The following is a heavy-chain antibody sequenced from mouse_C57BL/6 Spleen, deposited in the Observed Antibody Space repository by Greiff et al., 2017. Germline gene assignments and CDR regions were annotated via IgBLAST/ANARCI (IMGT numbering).Heavy chain of an antibody. Sequence: EVKLVESGQGLVKPGGSLKLSCAASGFTFSSYAMSWVRQTPEKRLEWVAYISSGGDDIYYADTVKGRFTISIDNARNTLYPQLSSLKSEDTAMYYCTSGYDGYSDYWGQGTTLTVSS. CDR1: GFTFSSYA. CDR2: ISSGGDDI. J-gene: IGHJ2*01. D-gene: IGHD2-3*01. CDR3: TSGYDGYSDY. V-gene: IGHV5-9-1*02.